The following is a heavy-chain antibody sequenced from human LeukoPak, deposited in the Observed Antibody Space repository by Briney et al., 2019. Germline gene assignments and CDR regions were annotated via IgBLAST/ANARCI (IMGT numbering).Heavy chain of an antibody. V-gene: IGHV4-30-4*01. J-gene: IGHJ4*02. D-gene: IGHD3-22*01. CDR3: ARGLVYYDSSGYYNLGYYFDY. CDR2: IYYSGST. Sequence: PSETLSLTCTVSGGSISSGDYYWSWIRQPPGKGLEWIGYIYYSGSTYYSPSLKSRVTISVDTSKNQFSLKLSSVTAADTAVYYCARGLVYYDSSGYYNLGYYFDYWGQGTLVTVSS. CDR1: GGSISSGDYY.